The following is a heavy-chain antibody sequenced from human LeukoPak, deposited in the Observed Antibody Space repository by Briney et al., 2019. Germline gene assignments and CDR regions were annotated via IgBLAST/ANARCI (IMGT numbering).Heavy chain of an antibody. CDR1: GFTFSSYG. J-gene: IGHJ4*02. Sequence: GGSLRLSCAASGFTFSSYGMHWVRQAPGKGLEWVAVIWYDGSNKYYADSVKGRFTISRDNAKNTLYLQMDSLRAEDTAVYYCATDRNSGKYYDYWGQGTLVTVSS. V-gene: IGHV3-33*01. CDR2: IWYDGSNK. D-gene: IGHD1-26*01. CDR3: ATDRNSGKYYDY.